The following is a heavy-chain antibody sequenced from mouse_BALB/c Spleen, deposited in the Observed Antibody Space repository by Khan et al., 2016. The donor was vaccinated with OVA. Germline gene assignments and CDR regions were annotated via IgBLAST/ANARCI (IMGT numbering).Heavy chain of an antibody. CDR1: GYTFTGYD. V-gene: IGHV1-85*01. D-gene: IGHD2-2*01. Sequence: QVRLQQSGTELVKPGASVKLSCTASGYTFTGYDINWVRRRPEQGLEWIGWIFPGDGRTKYNEKFKDKATLTTDKSSRTAYMQLSRLTSEDSAVYVCARWGDVDRGGAGLDYWGQGTSVSVSS. CDR3: ARWGDVDRGGAGLDY. CDR2: IFPGDGRT. J-gene: IGHJ4*01.